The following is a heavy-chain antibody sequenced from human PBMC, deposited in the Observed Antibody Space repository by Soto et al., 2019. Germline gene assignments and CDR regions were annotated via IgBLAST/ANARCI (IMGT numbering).Heavy chain of an antibody. D-gene: IGHD2-8*01. Sequence: QVQLVQSGAEVKKPGSSVTVSCRASGGTFNSFAISWVRQAPGQGLEWRGGIIPVLGVAKYAQKFQGGVTITADEATSTVYVELSGLGSEDTAMYYCAIDRTDCSNGVCERGGWLDPWGQGTLVTVSS. CDR1: GGTFNSFA. CDR3: AIDRTDCSNGVCERGGWLDP. CDR2: IIPVLGVA. V-gene: IGHV1-69*01. J-gene: IGHJ5*02.